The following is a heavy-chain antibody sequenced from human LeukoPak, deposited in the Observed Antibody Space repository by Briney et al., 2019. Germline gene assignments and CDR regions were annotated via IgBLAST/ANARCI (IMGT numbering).Heavy chain of an antibody. CDR3: ATAGSSSWDYDY. V-gene: IGHV1-24*01. D-gene: IGHD6-13*01. CDR1: GYTLTELS. Sequence: ASVNVSCKVSGYTLTELSMHWVRQAPGKGLEWMGGFDPEDGETIYAQKFQGRVTMTEDTSTDTAYMELSSLRSEDTAVYYCATAGSSSWDYDYWGQGTLVTVSS. J-gene: IGHJ4*02. CDR2: FDPEDGET.